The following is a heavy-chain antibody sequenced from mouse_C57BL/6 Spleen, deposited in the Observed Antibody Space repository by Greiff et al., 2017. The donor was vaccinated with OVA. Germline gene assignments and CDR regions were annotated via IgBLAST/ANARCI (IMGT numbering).Heavy chain of an antibody. CDR1: GYTFTSYW. V-gene: IGHV1-55*01. CDR3: VHYYGSSYEYFDV. D-gene: IGHD1-1*01. Sequence: VQLQQPGAELVKPGASVTMSCKASGYTFTSYWITWVKQRPGQGLEWIGDIYPGRGSTNYNEQFKSKATLTVDTSSSTAYMQLSSRTSEDSAVYYCVHYYGSSYEYFDVWGTGTTVTVSS. CDR2: IYPGRGST. J-gene: IGHJ1*03.